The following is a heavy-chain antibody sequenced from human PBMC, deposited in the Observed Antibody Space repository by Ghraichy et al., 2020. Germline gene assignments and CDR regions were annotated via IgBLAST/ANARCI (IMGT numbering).Heavy chain of an antibody. CDR2: ISYDGSNK. CDR1: GFTFSYYD. J-gene: IGHJ4*02. D-gene: IGHD1-26*01. V-gene: IGHV3-30*04. CDR3: ATIPSGSYYGGVDY. Sequence: GESLNISCAASGFTFSYYDMHWVRQAPGKGLEWVAVISYDGSNKYYADSVKGRFTISRDNSKNTLYLQMNSLRAEDTAVYYCATIPSGSYYGGVDYWGQGTLVTVSS.